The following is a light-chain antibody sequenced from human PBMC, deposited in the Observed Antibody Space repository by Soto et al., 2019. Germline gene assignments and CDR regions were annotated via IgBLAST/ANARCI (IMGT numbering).Light chain of an antibody. CDR3: QQYNKWPRT. CDR2: GAS. V-gene: IGKV3D-15*01. CDR1: QSISSN. Sequence: EIVMTQSPATLSVSPGERATLSCRASQSISSNLAWYQQKPGQAPRLLIQGASTRATGIPARFSGSGSGTEFTLTISSLQSEDFAVYYCQQYNKWPRTFGQGTKVDIK. J-gene: IGKJ1*01.